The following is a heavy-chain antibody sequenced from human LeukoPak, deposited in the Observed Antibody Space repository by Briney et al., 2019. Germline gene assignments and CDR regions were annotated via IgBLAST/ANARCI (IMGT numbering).Heavy chain of an antibody. CDR3: ARGGDPSGTVTTQADAFDT. J-gene: IGHJ3*02. CDR1: GGSISSNNYY. D-gene: IGHD4-11*01. V-gene: IGHV4-39*01. CDR2: VHYSGSS. Sequence: SETLSLTCTVSGGSISSNNYYWGWIRQPPGKELEWIGSVHYSGSSYYNPSLKSRLTISVDTSKSQFSLKLSSVTAADTAVYYCARGGDPSGTVTTQADAFDTWGQGTMVTVSS.